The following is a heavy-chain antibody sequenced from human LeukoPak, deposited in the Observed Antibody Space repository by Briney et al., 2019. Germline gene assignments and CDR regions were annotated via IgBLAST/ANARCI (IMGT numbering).Heavy chain of an antibody. J-gene: IGHJ6*02. CDR2: IYYSGST. V-gene: IGHV4-59*01. CDR3: VRGLRFLEWLPYGMDV. CDR1: GGSISSYY. D-gene: IGHD3-3*01. Sequence: PSETLSLTCTVSGGSISSYYWSWIRQPPGKGLEWIGYIYYSGSTNYNPSLKSRVTISVDTSKNQFSLKLSSVTAADTAVYYCVRGLRFLEWLPYGMDVWGQGTTVTVSS.